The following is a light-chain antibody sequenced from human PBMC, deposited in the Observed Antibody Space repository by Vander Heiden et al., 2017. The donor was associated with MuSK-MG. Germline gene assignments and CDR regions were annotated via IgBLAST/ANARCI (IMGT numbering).Light chain of an antibody. Sequence: DIQMTQSPSTLSASVGDRVTITCRASQSISSWLAWYQQKPGKAHKLMIYDASSLERGVASRLSGSGAGTEVTLTISSLQPEDFETYYCQPYHSDSPPYTFGQGTKLEIK. CDR3: QPYHSDSPPYT. V-gene: IGKV1-5*01. CDR1: QSISSW. J-gene: IGKJ2*01. CDR2: DAS.